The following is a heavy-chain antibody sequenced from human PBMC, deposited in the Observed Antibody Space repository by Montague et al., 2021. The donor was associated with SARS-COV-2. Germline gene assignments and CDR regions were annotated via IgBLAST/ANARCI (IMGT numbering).Heavy chain of an antibody. Sequence: SETLSLTCTVSGGSISSSCYDWGWIRQPPGKGLEWVGSIYYSGXTXYXXXXKXRVTISVDTSKNQFSLKLSSVTAADTAVYYCARVGRQQLVRLSGMDVWGQGTTVTVSS. CDR2: IYYSGXT. D-gene: IGHD6-13*01. J-gene: IGHJ6*02. CDR3: ARVGRQQLVRLSGMDV. CDR1: GGSISSSCYD. V-gene: IGHV4-39*07.